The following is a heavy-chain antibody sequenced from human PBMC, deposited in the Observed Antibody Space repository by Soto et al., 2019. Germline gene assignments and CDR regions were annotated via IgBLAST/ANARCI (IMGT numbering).Heavy chain of an antibody. J-gene: IGHJ4*02. D-gene: IGHD2-8*02. CDR1: GGSFSGYY. Sequence: QVQLQQWSAALLKPSETLSLTCAVYGGSFSGYYWTWIRQPPGTELEWFGEINHSGSTNYNPSLNSRVTISVDTSKNQFSLKLTSVTAADTAVYHCARDKITGLFDYWGQGTLVTVSS. CDR2: INHSGST. V-gene: IGHV4-34*01. CDR3: ARDKITGLFDY.